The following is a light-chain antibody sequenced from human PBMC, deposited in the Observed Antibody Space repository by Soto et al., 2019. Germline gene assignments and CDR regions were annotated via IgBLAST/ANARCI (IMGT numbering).Light chain of an antibody. V-gene: IGKV3-15*01. CDR2: GAS. CDR3: QQYTNWPSWT. Sequence: EKVMTQSPATLSMSPGERATLSCRASQSVGSFLAWYQQKPGQAPRLLIYGASTRATGIPARFSGSGSGTEFTLTLSSLQSEDFAVYYCQQYTNWPSWTFGQGTKVE. CDR1: QSVGSF. J-gene: IGKJ1*01.